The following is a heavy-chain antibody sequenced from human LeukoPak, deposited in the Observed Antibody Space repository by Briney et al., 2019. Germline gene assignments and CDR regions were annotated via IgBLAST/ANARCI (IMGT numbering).Heavy chain of an antibody. J-gene: IGHJ5*02. V-gene: IGHV4-34*01. CDR3: ARAPMVRGVIITSNWFDP. Sequence: SETLSLTCAVYGGSFSGYYWSWIRQPPGKGLEWMGEINHSGSTNYNPSLKSRVTISVDTSKNQFSLKLSSVTAADTAVYYCARAPMVRGVIITSNWFDPWGQGTLVTVSS. CDR2: INHSGST. CDR1: GGSFSGYY. D-gene: IGHD3-10*01.